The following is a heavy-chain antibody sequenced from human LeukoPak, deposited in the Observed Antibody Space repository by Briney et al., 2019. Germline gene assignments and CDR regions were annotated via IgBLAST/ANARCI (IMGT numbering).Heavy chain of an antibody. Sequence: GRSLRLSCEASGFTFIGYGMHWVRQAPGKGLEWVSYIRGGSGGAIYYADSVKGRFSISRDNAKNSLYLQMNSLRDEDTAVYHCARDDSWAFDIWGQGAMVTVSS. CDR2: IRGGSGGAI. J-gene: IGHJ3*02. CDR1: GFTFIGYG. CDR3: ARDDSWAFDI. V-gene: IGHV3-48*02. D-gene: IGHD2-15*01.